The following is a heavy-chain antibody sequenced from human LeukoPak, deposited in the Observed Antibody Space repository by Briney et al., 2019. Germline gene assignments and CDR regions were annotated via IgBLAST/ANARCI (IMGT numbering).Heavy chain of an antibody. Sequence: ASVKVSCKASGYTFTSYAMHWVRQAPGQRLEWMGWINAGNGDTKYSQKFQGRVTITRDTSASTAYMELSSLRSEDTAVYYCARVSTMVRGVLDYWGQGTLVTVSS. J-gene: IGHJ4*02. D-gene: IGHD3-10*01. CDR1: GYTFTSYA. CDR3: ARVSTMVRGVLDY. V-gene: IGHV1-3*01. CDR2: INAGNGDT.